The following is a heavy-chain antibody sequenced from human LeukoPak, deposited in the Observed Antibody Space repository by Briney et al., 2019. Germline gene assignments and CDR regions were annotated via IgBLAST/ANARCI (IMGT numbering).Heavy chain of an antibody. Sequence: SETLSLTCTVSGGSISSYYWSWIRQPPGKGLEWIGYIYYSGSTNYNPSLKSRVTISVDTSKNQFSLKLSSVTAADTAVYYCARDERWLPGAFDIWGQGTMVTVSS. J-gene: IGHJ3*02. CDR1: GGSISSYY. V-gene: IGHV4-59*12. D-gene: IGHD5-24*01. CDR2: IYYSGST. CDR3: ARDERWLPGAFDI.